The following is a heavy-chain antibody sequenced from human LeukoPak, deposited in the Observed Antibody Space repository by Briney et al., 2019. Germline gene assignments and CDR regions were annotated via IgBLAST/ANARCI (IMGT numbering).Heavy chain of an antibody. D-gene: IGHD2-2*03. CDR3: ARASVDIVVVPATNSRFIYYYYMDV. Sequence: PGGSLRLSCAASGFTFSSYWMSWVRQAPGKGLEWVANIKQDGSEKYYVDSVKGRFTISRDNAKNSLYLQMNSLRAEDTAVYYCARASVDIVVVPATNSRFIYYYYMDVWGKGTTVTIS. J-gene: IGHJ6*03. CDR2: IKQDGSEK. CDR1: GFTFSSYW. V-gene: IGHV3-7*01.